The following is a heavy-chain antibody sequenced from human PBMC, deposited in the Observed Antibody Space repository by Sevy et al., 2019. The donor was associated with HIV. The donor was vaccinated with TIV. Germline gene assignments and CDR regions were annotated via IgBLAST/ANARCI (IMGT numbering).Heavy chain of an antibody. CDR3: AGRGVAARPIDY. J-gene: IGHJ4*02. D-gene: IGHD6-6*01. CDR1: GGSISSYY. CDR2: IYCSGST. Sequence: SETLSLTCTVSGGSISSYYWSWIRQPPGKGLEWIGYIYCSGSTNYNPSLKSRVTISVDTSKNQFSLKLSSVTAADTAVYYCAGRGVAARPIDYWGQGTLVTVSS. V-gene: IGHV4-59*01.